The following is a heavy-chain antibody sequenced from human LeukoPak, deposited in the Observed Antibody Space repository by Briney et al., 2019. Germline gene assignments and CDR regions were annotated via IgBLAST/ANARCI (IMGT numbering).Heavy chain of an antibody. Sequence: GGSLRLSCAASGFSVSGNYMSWVRQAPGKGLEWVSFIHITGSTFYADSVKGRFTISRDNSKDTLYLQMNSLRAEDTAMYYCARGFCSGGSCSKFDYWGQGTLVTVSS. CDR3: ARGFCSGGSCSKFDY. J-gene: IGHJ4*02. CDR1: GFSVSGNY. D-gene: IGHD2-15*01. V-gene: IGHV3-53*01. CDR2: IHITGST.